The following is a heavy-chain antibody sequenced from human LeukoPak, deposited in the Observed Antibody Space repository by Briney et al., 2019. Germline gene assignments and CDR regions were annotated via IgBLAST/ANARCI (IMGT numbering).Heavy chain of an antibody. CDR3: ARAGYYYDSSGYYLVY. CDR1: GFTFSSYA. CDR2: INSDGSST. V-gene: IGHV3-74*01. D-gene: IGHD3-22*01. J-gene: IGHJ4*02. Sequence: GGSLRLSCAASGFTFSSYAMSWVRQAPGKGLVWVSRINSDGSSTSYADSVKGRFTISRDNAKNTLYLQMNSLRAEDTAVYYCARAGYYYDSSGYYLVYWGQGTLVTVSS.